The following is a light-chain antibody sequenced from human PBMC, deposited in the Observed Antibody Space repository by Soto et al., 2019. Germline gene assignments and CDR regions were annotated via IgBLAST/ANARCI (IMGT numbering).Light chain of an antibody. CDR3: QQYGRSPLT. V-gene: IGKV3-20*01. Sequence: EIVLTRSPGTLSLSPGERATLSCRASESVTSDYLAWYQQKPGQAPRLLISGASGRTTGIPDRFSGSGSGTDFILTISRLEPEDCAVYYCQQYGRSPLTFGGGTKVEIK. CDR1: ESVTSDY. J-gene: IGKJ4*01. CDR2: GAS.